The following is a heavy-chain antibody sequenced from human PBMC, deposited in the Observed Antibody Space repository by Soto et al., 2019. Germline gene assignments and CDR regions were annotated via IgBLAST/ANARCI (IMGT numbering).Heavy chain of an antibody. V-gene: IGHV4-39*01. Sequence: PSETRSSTCAGSVSSISFSYYYCAWLRHSPGKGPEWIGSVFYTGFTSYNPSLESRVSVSVDTSKSQFSLKLSAVTAADTAVYYCATSQKGYNWNYFDHWGQGALVTVS. J-gene: IGHJ4*02. CDR3: ATSQKGYNWNYFDH. D-gene: IGHD1-20*01. CDR2: VFYTGFT. CDR1: VSSISFSYYY.